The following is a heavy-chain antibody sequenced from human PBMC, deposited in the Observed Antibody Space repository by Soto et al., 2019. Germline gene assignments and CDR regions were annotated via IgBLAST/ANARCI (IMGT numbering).Heavy chain of an antibody. CDR3: AVAMVREILIFESSGMHV. CDR2: IIPNFDTP. CDR1: GGSFIIYA. V-gene: IGHV1-69*01. Sequence: QVHLVQSGAEVKKPGSSVKVSCKTSGGSFIIYAVSWVRQALGQGLDWRGGIIPNFDTPNYAQKFQDRVTIIADESTSTVYMELRSLRSNDTAVYYCAVAMVREILIFESSGMHVWGQGTTVIVSS. J-gene: IGHJ6*02. D-gene: IGHD3-10*01.